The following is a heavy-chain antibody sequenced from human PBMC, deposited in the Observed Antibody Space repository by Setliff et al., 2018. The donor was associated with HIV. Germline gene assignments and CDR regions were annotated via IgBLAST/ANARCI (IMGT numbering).Heavy chain of an antibody. J-gene: IGHJ6*03. CDR2: ISSNGGST. V-gene: IGHV3-64*01. D-gene: IGHD1-26*01. Sequence: GGSLRLSCAASGFTFSSYAMHWVRQAPGKGLEYVSAISSNGGSTYYANSVKGRFTISRDNSKNTLYLQMGSLRAEDMAVYYCTTSSGSFYQYYYYMDVWGRGTTVTVSS. CDR1: GFTFSSYA. CDR3: TTSSGSFYQYYYYMDV.